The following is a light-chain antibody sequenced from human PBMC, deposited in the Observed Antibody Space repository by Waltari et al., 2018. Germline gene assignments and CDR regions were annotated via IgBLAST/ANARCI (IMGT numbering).Light chain of an antibody. CDR1: QRVVRT. Sequence: EIVLTQSPGTLSLSPGERAIVSCRASQRVVRTLAWYQQKPGQAPRLLIYGASNRATGIPDRFIGSGSGTEFSLTISGLEPEDSAVYYCQHYLRLPVAFGQGTKVEIK. V-gene: IGKV3-20*01. J-gene: IGKJ1*01. CDR2: GAS. CDR3: QHYLRLPVA.